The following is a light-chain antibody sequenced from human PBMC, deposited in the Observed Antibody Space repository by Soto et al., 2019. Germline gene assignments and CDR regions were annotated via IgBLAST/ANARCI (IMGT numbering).Light chain of an antibody. J-gene: IGKJ4*01. CDR3: QHYGDSNPT. Sequence: IVLTQSPVTLSLSPGEVATLSRGASQTITFNFLAWYQQKPGLAPRLLVYDASIRADGIPDRFSGSVSGTDFTLTISRLEPEDFAMYYCQHYGDSNPTFGGGTRVEI. V-gene: IGKV3D-20*01. CDR2: DAS. CDR1: QTITFNF.